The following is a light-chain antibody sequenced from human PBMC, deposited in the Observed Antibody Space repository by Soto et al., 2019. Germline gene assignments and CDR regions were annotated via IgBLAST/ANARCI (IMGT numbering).Light chain of an antibody. J-gene: IGKJ1*01. CDR2: GAS. V-gene: IGKV3-15*01. CDR1: QSVSSN. CDR3: QQYNNWPPWT. Sequence: EIVMTQSPATLSVSPGERATLSCRASQSVSSNFDWYQQIPGQAPRLLISGASTRATGIPARFSGSGSGTDFTLSISSLQAEDFAVYYCQQYNNWPPWTFGQGTKLEIK.